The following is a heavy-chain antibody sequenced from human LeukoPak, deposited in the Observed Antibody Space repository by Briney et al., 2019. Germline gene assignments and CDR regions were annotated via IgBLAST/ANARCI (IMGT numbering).Heavy chain of an antibody. CDR1: GFISSNYW. CDR2: ISKDGSFA. CDR3: AREFNWNEGN. J-gene: IGHJ4*02. Sequence: GGSLRLSCEASGFISSNYWMHWVRQASGKGLVWVSRISKDGSFASYADSVKGRFTISRDNAKNTLYLQINNLRAEDTAVYYCAREFNWNEGNWGQGTLVTVSS. V-gene: IGHV3-74*01. D-gene: IGHD1-20*01.